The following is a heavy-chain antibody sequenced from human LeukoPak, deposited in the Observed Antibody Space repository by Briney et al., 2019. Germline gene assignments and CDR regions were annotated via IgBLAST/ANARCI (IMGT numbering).Heavy chain of an antibody. CDR2: IYYSGST. J-gene: IGHJ4*02. V-gene: IGHV4-39*01. CDR3: ARHSSIAARTAFDY. CDR1: GGSISSYY. D-gene: IGHD6-6*01. Sequence: SETLSLTCTVSGGSISSYYWSWIRQPPGKGLEWIGSIYYSGSTYYSPSLKSRVTISVDTSKNQFSLKLSSVTAADTAVYYCARHSSIAARTAFDYWGQGTLVTVSS.